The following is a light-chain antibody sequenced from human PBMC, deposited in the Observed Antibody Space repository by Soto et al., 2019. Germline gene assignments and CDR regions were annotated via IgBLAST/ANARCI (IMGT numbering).Light chain of an antibody. CDR2: DAS. V-gene: IGKV3-11*01. CDR1: QGVSSY. CDR3: QHRSSWPLT. J-gene: IGKJ4*01. Sequence: EIVLTQSPATLSLSPGERATLSCRASQGVSSYLVWYQQKPGQAPRLLIYDASNRAPGIPARFSGSGSGTDFTLTISSLEPEDFAVYYCQHRSSWPLTFGGGTKVEI.